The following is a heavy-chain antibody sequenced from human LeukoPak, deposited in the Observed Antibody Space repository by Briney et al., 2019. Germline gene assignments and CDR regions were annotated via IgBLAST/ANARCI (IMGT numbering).Heavy chain of an antibody. Sequence: SETLSLTCAVYGGSFSGYYWSWIRQPPGKGLEWIGEINHSGSTNYNPSLKSRVTMSVDTSKNQFSLKLSFVTAADTAVYYCARGLSRGFDNWGQGTLVTVSS. J-gene: IGHJ4*02. CDR1: GGSFSGYY. CDR3: ARGLSRGFDN. CDR2: INHSGST. V-gene: IGHV4-34*01.